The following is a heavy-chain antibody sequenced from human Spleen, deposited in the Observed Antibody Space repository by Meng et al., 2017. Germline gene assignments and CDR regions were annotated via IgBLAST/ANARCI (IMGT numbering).Heavy chain of an antibody. CDR2: INHSGST. Sequence: GSLRLSCAVYGGSFSGYYWSWIRQPPGKGLEWIGEINHSGSTNYNPSLKSRVTISVDTSKNQFSLKLSSVTAADTAVYYCARGRGGMDVWGQGTTVTVSS. CDR1: GGSFSGYY. CDR3: ARGRGGMDV. J-gene: IGHJ6*02. V-gene: IGHV4-34*01. D-gene: IGHD3-10*01.